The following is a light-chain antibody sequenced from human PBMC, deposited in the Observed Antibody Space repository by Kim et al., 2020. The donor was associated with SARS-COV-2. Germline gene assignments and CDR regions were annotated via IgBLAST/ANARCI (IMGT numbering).Light chain of an antibody. J-gene: IGLJ2*01. CDR1: NIGSKS. CDR3: QVWDSSSDHVV. CDR2: YDS. Sequence: APGKTARITCGGNNIGSKSVHWYQQKPGQAPVLVIYYDSDRPSGIPERFSGSNSGNTATLTISRGEAGDEADYYCQVWDSSSDHVVFGGGTQLTVL. V-gene: IGLV3-21*04.